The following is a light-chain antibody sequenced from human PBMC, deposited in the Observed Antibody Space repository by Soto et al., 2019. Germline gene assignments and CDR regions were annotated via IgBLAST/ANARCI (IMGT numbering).Light chain of an antibody. V-gene: IGKV3-20*01. Sequence: EIVLTQSPGTLSLSPGERATLSCRASQSVSSSYLAWYQQKPGQAPRLLIYGASSRATGIPDRFSGSGSGTDFTLTISRLEPEDFAVYYCQQYGSLPPETFGQGTKVEIK. J-gene: IGKJ1*01. CDR1: QSVSSSY. CDR3: QQYGSLPPET. CDR2: GAS.